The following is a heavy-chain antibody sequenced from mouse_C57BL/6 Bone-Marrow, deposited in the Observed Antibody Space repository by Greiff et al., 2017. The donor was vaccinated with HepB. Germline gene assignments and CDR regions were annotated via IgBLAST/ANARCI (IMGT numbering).Heavy chain of an antibody. CDR1: GYTFTSYG. V-gene: IGHV1-81*01. Sequence: QVHVKQSGAELARPGASVKLSCKASGYTFTSYGISWVKQRTGQGLEWIGEIYPRSGNTYYNEKFKGKATLTADKSSSTAYMELRSLTSEDSAVYFCADMVTKGVDYWGQGTTLTVSS. CDR2: IYPRSGNT. CDR3: ADMVTKGVDY. D-gene: IGHD2-2*01. J-gene: IGHJ2*01.